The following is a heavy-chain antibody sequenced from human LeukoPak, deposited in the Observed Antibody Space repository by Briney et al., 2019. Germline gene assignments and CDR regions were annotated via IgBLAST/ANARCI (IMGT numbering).Heavy chain of an antibody. CDR3: ARDGGDYGVYYYYMDV. J-gene: IGHJ6*03. D-gene: IGHD4-17*01. CDR2: IVPIFGTA. V-gene: IGHV1-69*05. Sequence: SVKVSCKASGGTFSSYAISWVRQAPGQGLEWMGGIVPIFGTANYAQKFQGRVTITTDESTSTAYMELSSLRSEDTAVYYCARDGGDYGVYYYYMDVWGKGTTVTVSS. CDR1: GGTFSSYA.